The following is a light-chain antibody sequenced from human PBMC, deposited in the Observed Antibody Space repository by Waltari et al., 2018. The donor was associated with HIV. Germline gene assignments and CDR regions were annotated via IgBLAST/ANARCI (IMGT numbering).Light chain of an antibody. CDR2: RNN. CDR3: AAWDDSLSGAV. J-gene: IGLJ7*01. Sequence: QSVLTQPPSASGTPGQRVTISCSGSSSNIGSNYVYWYQQLPGTAPKLLIYRNNQRPSGVPDRLSGSKSGTSASLASSGLRSEDEADYYCAAWDDSLSGAVFGGGTQLTVL. V-gene: IGLV1-47*01. CDR1: SSNIGSNY.